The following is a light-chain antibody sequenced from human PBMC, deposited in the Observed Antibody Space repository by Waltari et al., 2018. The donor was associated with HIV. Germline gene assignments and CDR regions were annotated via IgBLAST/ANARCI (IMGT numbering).Light chain of an antibody. Sequence: SYVLPQPPSVSVAPGRTATISCGGTRIATKSVHWYQQKSGQAPLLVIFYDSDRPSGIPELFSGSNSGSAATLTINRVDAGDEADYVCQVWNETRNHVVVGVGTKLIGL. J-gene: IGLJ3*02. CDR3: QVWNETRNHVV. CDR2: YDS. CDR1: RIATKS. V-gene: IGLV3-21*04.